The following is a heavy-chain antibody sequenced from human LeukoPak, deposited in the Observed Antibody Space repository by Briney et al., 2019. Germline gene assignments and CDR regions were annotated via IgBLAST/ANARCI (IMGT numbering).Heavy chain of an antibody. CDR2: ISYDGSDT. V-gene: IGHV3-30-3*01. D-gene: IGHD2-2*01. CDR1: GFTFSSYA. J-gene: IGHJ4*02. CDR3: ASARVVEVLATPTALDY. Sequence: VGSLRLSCAASGFTFSSYAMHWVRQAPGKGLEWVAIISYDGSDTYYTDSVKGRFTISRDNSKNTLYLQMNSLRAEDTAVYYCASARVVEVLATPTALDYWGQGTLVTVSS.